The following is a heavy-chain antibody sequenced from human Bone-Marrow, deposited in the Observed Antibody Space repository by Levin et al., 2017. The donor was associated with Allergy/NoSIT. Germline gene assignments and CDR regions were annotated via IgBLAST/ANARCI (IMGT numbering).Heavy chain of an antibody. J-gene: IGHJ3*02. CDR1: GFSVSTTGGG. CDR2: VYWDDDK. Sequence: SGPTLVKPTQTLTLTCSISGFSVSTTGGGVGWIRQPPGKALEWLALVYWDDDKRYSPSLKSRLTITKDNSKNQVVLTLTNVDPEDTATYYCAHENMIDAFDIWGQGTMVTVSS. D-gene: IGHD3-16*01. V-gene: IGHV2-5*02. CDR3: AHENMIDAFDI.